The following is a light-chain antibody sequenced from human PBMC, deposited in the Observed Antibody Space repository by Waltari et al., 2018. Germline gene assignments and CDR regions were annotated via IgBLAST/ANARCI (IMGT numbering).Light chain of an antibody. CDR2: KAS. V-gene: IGKV1-5*03. Sequence: DIQLTQSPSTLSASLGDRVTITCRASQSISSSLAWYHQTPGKAPKLLIYKASSFESGVPSRFSGSGSGTDFTLTISSLQPDDFATYYCQQHNTYPLTLGGGTKVEI. CDR3: QQHNTYPLT. J-gene: IGKJ4*01. CDR1: QSISSS.